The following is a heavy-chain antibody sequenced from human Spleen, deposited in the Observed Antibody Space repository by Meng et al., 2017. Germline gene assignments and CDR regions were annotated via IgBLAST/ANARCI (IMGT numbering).Heavy chain of an antibody. V-gene: IGHV3-21*01. D-gene: IGHD3-22*01. CDR1: GFTFSRYT. CDR2: ISGGSGDI. Sequence: GGSLRLSCAASGFTFSRYTMNWVRQAPGKGLEWVSSISGGSGDILYADSLKGRFTISRDNAKNSVSLQMDSLRAEDTAVYYCAREAMIVVGPYYYAMDVWGQGTTVTVSS. CDR3: AREAMIVVGPYYYAMDV. J-gene: IGHJ6*02.